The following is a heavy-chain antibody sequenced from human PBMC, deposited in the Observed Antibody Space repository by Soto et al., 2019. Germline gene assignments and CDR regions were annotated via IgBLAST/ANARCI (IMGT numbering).Heavy chain of an antibody. CDR1: GGSISSGGHY. D-gene: IGHD4-4*01. CDR2: IYYSGST. Sequence: SETLSLTCTVSGGSISSGGHYWSWIRQHPGKGLEWIGYIYYSGSTYYNPSLKSRVTISVDTSKNQFSLKLSSVTAADTAVYYCAMYSGYYGNLGYYYSYGMDVWGQGTTVTVSS. V-gene: IGHV4-31*03. CDR3: AMYSGYYGNLGYYYSYGMDV. J-gene: IGHJ6*02.